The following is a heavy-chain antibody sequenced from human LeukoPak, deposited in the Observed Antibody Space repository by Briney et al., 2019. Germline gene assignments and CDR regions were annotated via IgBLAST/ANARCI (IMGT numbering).Heavy chain of an antibody. CDR1: GGSISSYY. CDR2: VYYGGNT. Sequence: NASETLSLTCTVSGGSISSYYWSWIRQPPGRGLEYIGHVYYGGNTDYNPSLKSRVTMSVDTSKNQFSLRLNSVTAADTAVYYCARWYCSTTTCYYLDHWGQGTLVTVSS. CDR3: ARWYCSTTTCYYLDH. J-gene: IGHJ4*02. D-gene: IGHD2-2*01. V-gene: IGHV4-59*01.